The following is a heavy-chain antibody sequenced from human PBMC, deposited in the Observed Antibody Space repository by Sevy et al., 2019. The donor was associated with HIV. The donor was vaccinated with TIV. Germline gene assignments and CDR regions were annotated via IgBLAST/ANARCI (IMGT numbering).Heavy chain of an antibody. CDR1: GFSFSYYG. J-gene: IGHJ6*02. CDR3: ANAYSGSYSHSYLYALDV. D-gene: IGHD1-26*01. CDR2: ISHDGINE. V-gene: IGHV3-30*18. Sequence: GGSLRLSCIGSGFSFSYYGIHWVRQSPGKGLDWVALISHDGINEYYANSVKGRFTISRDNSKNTVYLEMNSLRNEDTANYFCANAYSGSYSHSYLYALDVWGQGTTVTVSS.